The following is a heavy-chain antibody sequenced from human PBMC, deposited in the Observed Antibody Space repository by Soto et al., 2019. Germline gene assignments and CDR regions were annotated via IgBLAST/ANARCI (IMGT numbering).Heavy chain of an antibody. D-gene: IGHD6-13*01. CDR2: IYYSGST. J-gene: IGHJ6*04. Sequence: SETPSLTCTVSGGSISSYYWSWIRQPPGKGLEWIGYIYYSGSTNYNPSLKSRVTISVDTSKNQFSLKLSSVTAADTAVYYCARSPSSSWPVYYYYGMDVWGEGTTVTVSS. CDR3: ARSPSSSWPVYYYYGMDV. V-gene: IGHV4-59*08. CDR1: GGSISSYY.